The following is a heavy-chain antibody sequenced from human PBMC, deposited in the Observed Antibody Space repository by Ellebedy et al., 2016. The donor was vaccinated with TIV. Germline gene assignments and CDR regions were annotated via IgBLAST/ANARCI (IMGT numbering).Heavy chain of an antibody. Sequence: GGSLRLSCADSGFTFNSYWMTWVRQAPGKGLEWVANINQAGSKRYYVDSVKGRFTISRDNPKRSLYLQMDSLSAEDTAVYYCATDGSYGDYLSPTHAFEIWGQGTMVTVSS. D-gene: IGHD4-17*01. V-gene: IGHV3-7*03. CDR3: ATDGSYGDYLSPTHAFEI. CDR2: INQAGSKR. J-gene: IGHJ3*02. CDR1: GFTFNSYW.